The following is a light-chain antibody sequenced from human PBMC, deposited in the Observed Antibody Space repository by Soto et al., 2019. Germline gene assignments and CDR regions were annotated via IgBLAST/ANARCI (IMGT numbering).Light chain of an antibody. CDR3: QQYNNWPPIT. CDR2: GAS. Sequence: TQSPATLSLSPGERAPLSCRASQSVSSYLAWYQQKPGQAPRLLIYGASTRATGIPARFSGSGSGTAFTLTISSLQSEDFAVYYCQQYNNWPPITFGQGTRLEIK. J-gene: IGKJ5*01. CDR1: QSVSSY. V-gene: IGKV3-15*01.